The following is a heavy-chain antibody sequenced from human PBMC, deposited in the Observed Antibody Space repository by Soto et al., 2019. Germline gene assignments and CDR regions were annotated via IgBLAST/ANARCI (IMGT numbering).Heavy chain of an antibody. Sequence: GPGVKKPGASVKVSCKASGYTFTNYGISWVRQAPGQGLEWMGWINAYSGYTSYAQKFQGRVTMATDTSTNTAYMELRSLRSDDTAIYYCARDGDEEANFDPWGQGTLVTVSS. CDR1: GYTFTNYG. V-gene: IGHV1-18*04. CDR3: ARDGDEEANFDP. CDR2: INAYSGYT. D-gene: IGHD4-17*01. J-gene: IGHJ5*02.